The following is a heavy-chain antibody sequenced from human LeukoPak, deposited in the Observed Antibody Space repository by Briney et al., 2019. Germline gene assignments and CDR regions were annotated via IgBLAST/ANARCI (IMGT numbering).Heavy chain of an antibody. CDR2: IRSKANSYAT. Sequence: PGGSLRLSCAASGFTFSGSAMHWVRQASGKGLEWVGRIRSKANSYATAYAASVKGRFTISRDDSKNTAYLQMNSLKTEDTAVYYCTKLPPESIAVAGTGGYYYYYMDVWGKGTTVTISS. D-gene: IGHD6-19*01. CDR1: GFTFSGSA. J-gene: IGHJ6*03. CDR3: TKLPPESIAVAGTGGYYYYYMDV. V-gene: IGHV3-73*01.